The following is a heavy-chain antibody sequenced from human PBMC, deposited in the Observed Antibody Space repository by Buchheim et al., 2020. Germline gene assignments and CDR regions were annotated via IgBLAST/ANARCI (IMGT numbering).Heavy chain of an antibody. V-gene: IGHV3-23*04. Sequence: EVQLVESGGGLVQPGGSLRLSCAASGFTFSSYAMSWVRQAPGKGLEWVSAISGSGGSTYYADSVKGRFTISRDNSKNTLYLKMNSLRAEDTAVYYCAKQGRYDFWSGYKDPIDYWGQGTL. CDR1: GFTFSSYA. D-gene: IGHD3-3*01. CDR2: ISGSGGST. J-gene: IGHJ4*02. CDR3: AKQGRYDFWSGYKDPIDY.